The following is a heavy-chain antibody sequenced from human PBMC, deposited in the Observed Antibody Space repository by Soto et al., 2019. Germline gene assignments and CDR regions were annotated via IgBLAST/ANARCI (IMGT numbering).Heavy chain of an antibody. CDR1: GGSISSYY. D-gene: IGHD4-17*01. Sequence: PSETLSLTCTVSGGSISSYYWSWIRQPPGKGLEWIGYIYYSGSTNYNPSLKSRVTISVDTSKNQLSLKLSSVTAADTAVYYCARRYGYYFDYWGQGTLVTFSS. V-gene: IGHV4-59*08. CDR3: ARRYGYYFDY. J-gene: IGHJ4*02. CDR2: IYYSGST.